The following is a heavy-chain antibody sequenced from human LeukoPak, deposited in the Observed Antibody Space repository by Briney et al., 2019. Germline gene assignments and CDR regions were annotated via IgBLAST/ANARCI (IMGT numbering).Heavy chain of an antibody. V-gene: IGHV1-3*04. J-gene: IGHJ6*02. D-gene: IGHD2/OR15-2a*01. CDR3: ARDQALTTSYGMDV. CDR1: GYTFTNYA. Sequence: ASVRVSCKASGYTFTNYAIHWGRRAPGQGLEWMGWINTDNGNRKYAQKFQGRVTITSDTSANTVNMALTSLRSEDTAVYFCARDQALTTSYGMDVWGPGTTVTVSS. CDR2: INTDNGNR.